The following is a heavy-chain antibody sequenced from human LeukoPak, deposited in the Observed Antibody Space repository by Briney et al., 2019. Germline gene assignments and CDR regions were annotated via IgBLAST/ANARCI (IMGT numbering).Heavy chain of an antibody. CDR1: GGSISSGTHY. D-gene: IGHD2-2*01. V-gene: IGHV4-31*11. CDR3: ASTHCASPSCYSYYYSGLDV. J-gene: IGHJ6*02. Sequence: SETLSLTCAVSGGSISSGTHYWNWIRQHPGQGLEWIGHIYNTGSAYYNPSLMSRVSISIDTSENQFSLKLSSVTAADTAVYYCASTHCASPSCYSYYYSGLDVWGQGTTVIVSS. CDR2: IYNTGSA.